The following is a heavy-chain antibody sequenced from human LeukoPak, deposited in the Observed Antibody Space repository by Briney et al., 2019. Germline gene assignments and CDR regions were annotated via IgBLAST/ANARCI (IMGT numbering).Heavy chain of an antibody. V-gene: IGHV3-53*01. Sequence: GGSLRLSCAASGFTVSSNYMSWVRQAPGKGLEWVSVIYSGGSAYYADSVKGRFTISRDNSKNTLYLQMNSLRIEDTAVYYCARDGFSSSWGLAYWGQGTLVTVSS. J-gene: IGHJ4*02. CDR1: GFTVSSNY. D-gene: IGHD6-13*01. CDR2: IYSGGSA. CDR3: ARDGFSSSWGLAY.